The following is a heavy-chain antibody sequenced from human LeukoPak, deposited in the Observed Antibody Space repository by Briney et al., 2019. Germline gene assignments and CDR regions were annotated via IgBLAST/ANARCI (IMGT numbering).Heavy chain of an antibody. D-gene: IGHD6-13*01. V-gene: IGHV4-61*02. J-gene: IGHJ4*02. CDR3: ARATAAAGTPPFDY. CDR1: GGSISSGSYY. Sequence: SQTLSLTCTVSGGSISSGSYYWSWIRQPAGKGLEWIGRIYTSGSTNYNPSLKSRVTISVDTSKNQFSLKLSSVTAADTAVYYCARATAAAGTPPFDYWGQGTLVTVSS. CDR2: IYTSGST.